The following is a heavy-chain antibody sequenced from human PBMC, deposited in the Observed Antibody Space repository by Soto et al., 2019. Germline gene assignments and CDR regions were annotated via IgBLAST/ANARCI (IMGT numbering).Heavy chain of an antibody. Sequence: QLQLQESGPGLVKPSETLSLTCTVSGASISDSSYFWGWIRQPPGKGLECIGGIYYSGITHYNPSLKSRVTISVDTSKNQFSLKLSSVTAADTAVYYCARHRKYYDILTGYYIPSHMDVWGQGTTVTVSS. CDR1: GASISDSSYF. CDR3: ARHRKYYDILTGYYIPSHMDV. J-gene: IGHJ6*02. V-gene: IGHV4-39*01. CDR2: IYYSGIT. D-gene: IGHD3-9*01.